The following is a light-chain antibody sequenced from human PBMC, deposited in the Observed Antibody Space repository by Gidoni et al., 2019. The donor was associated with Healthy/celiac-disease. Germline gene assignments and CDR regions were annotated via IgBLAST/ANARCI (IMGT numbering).Light chain of an antibody. CDR2: DAS. V-gene: IGKV1-33*01. Sequence: DIQMTQSPSSLSASVGDRVTITCQASQDISNYLNWYQQKPGKAPKLLSYDASNLETGVPSRFSGSGSVTDFTFTISSLQPEDIATYYCQPYDNLPPVFGQGTKLEIK. CDR1: QDISNY. J-gene: IGKJ2*01. CDR3: QPYDNLPPV.